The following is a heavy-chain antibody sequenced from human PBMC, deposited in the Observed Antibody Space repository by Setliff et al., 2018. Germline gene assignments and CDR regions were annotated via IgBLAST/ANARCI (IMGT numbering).Heavy chain of an antibody. CDR2: ISAYNDNK. V-gene: IGHV1-18*01. Sequence: ASVKVSCKASGYSFTSYGISWVRQAPGQGLEWIGWISAYNDNKNYAQKFQGRVTMTTDTSTNTVFMELRSLRSDDTAMFYCARVVYYASGSSLSYGMDVWGQGTAVTVS. CDR3: ARVVYYASGSSLSYGMDV. J-gene: IGHJ6*02. D-gene: IGHD3-10*01. CDR1: GYSFTSYG.